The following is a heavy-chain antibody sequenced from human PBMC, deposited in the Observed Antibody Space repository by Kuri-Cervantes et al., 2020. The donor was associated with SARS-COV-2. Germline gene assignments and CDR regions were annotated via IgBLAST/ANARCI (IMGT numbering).Heavy chain of an antibody. CDR3: ARGVTMVRGVSLQQQSLGIEGY. Sequence: GGSLRLSCAASGFTFSDYYMSWIRQAPGKGLEWVPYISSSGSTIYYADSVKGRFIISRDNAKNSLYLQMNSLRAEDTAVYYCARGVTMVRGVSLQQQSLGIEGYWGQGTLVTVSS. CDR2: ISSSGSTI. V-gene: IGHV3-11*04. D-gene: IGHD3-10*01. J-gene: IGHJ4*02. CDR1: GFTFSDYY.